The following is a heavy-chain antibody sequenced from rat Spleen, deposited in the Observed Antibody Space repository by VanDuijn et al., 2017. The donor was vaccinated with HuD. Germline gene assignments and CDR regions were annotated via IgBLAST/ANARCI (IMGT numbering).Heavy chain of an antibody. D-gene: IGHD1-2*01. J-gene: IGHJ2*01. V-gene: IGHV5-31*01. CDR2: ISNDGGTT. CDR3: ARRAADY. Sequence: EVQLVESGGGLVQPGGSLKISCVASGFTFNNYWMTWIRQAPGKGLEWVSSISNDGGTTYYPDSVKGRFTCSRDNAKSTQFLQMDSLRSEDTATYYCARRAADYWGQGVMVTVSS. CDR1: GFTFNNYW.